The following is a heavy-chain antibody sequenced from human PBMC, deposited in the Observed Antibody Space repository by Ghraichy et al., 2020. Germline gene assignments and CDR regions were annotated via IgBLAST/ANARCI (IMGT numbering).Heavy chain of an antibody. CDR1: GFTFSSYG. J-gene: IGHJ6*02. CDR3: AKEGADYENYYYGMDV. Sequence: GESLNISCAASGFTFSSYGIHWVRQAPGKGLEWVAIISYDGSNEYYADSVKGRFAISRDNSKNTLYLQMNSLRAEDTAVYFCAKEGADYENYYYGMDVWGQGTTVTVSS. CDR2: ISYDGSNE. V-gene: IGHV3-30*18. D-gene: IGHD4-17*01.